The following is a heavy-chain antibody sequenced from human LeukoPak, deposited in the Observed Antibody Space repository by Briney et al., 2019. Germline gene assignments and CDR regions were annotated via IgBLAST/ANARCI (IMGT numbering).Heavy chain of an antibody. D-gene: IGHD3-16*01. CDR3: ARALI. J-gene: IGHJ4*02. CDR2: ISWNSGSI. CDR1: GFTFDDYA. Sequence: GGSLRLSCAASGFTFDDYAMHWVRQAPGKGLEWVSGISWNSGSIGYADSVKGRFTISRDNAKNSLYLQMNSLRAEDTAVYYCARALIWGQGTLVTVSS. V-gene: IGHV3-9*01.